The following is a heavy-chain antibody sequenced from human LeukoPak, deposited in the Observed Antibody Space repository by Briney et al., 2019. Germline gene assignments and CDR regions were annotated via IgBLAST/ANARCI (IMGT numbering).Heavy chain of an antibody. CDR1: GGSISSYY. J-gene: IGHJ4*02. Sequence: SETLSLTCTVSGGSISSYYWSWIRQPAGKGLEWIGRIYTSGSTNYNPSLKSRVTISVDTSKNQFSLKLSSVTAADTAVYYCARGTYDFWSGYLGYWGQGTLVTVSS. CDR2: IYTSGST. CDR3: ARGTYDFWSGYLGY. D-gene: IGHD3-3*01. V-gene: IGHV4-4*07.